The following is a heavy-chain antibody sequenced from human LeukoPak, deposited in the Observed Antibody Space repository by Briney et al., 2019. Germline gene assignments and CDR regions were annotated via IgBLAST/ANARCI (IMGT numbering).Heavy chain of an antibody. J-gene: IGHJ4*02. CDR2: IKQDGSEI. Sequence: GGSLRLSCAASGFSFSDYELTWVRQAPGKGPEWVANIKQDGSEIYYVDSVKGRFTTSRDNAKNSLYLQMNSLTAEDTAVYYCARESFAARWDWGQGTLVTVSS. V-gene: IGHV3-7*01. CDR3: ARESFAARWD. CDR1: GFSFSDYE. D-gene: IGHD6-6*01.